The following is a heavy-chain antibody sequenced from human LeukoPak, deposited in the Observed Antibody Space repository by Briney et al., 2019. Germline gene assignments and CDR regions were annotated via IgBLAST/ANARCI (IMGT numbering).Heavy chain of an antibody. D-gene: IGHD2-2*01. CDR3: ARMRDEGSSTSCYTNGWFDP. V-gene: IGHV2-70*20. J-gene: IGHJ5*02. CDR1: GFSLSTSGMG. Sequence: SGPALVKPTQTLTLNCTFFGFSLSTSGMGVSWVRQPPGKALEWLALIDWDDDKYYSRSLKTRLTISKDSSKNQVVLTMTNMDPVDTATYYCARMRDEGSSTSCYTNGWFDPWGQGTLVTVSS. CDR2: IDWDDDK.